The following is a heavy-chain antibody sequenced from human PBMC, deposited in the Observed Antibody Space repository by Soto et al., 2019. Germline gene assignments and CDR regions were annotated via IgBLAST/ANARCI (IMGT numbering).Heavy chain of an antibody. D-gene: IGHD4-17*01. CDR2: IYYNGNT. CDR1: GVSIISGASY. J-gene: IGHJ3*01. Sequence: SETLSLTCTLYGVSIISGASYWTWVRQHPGKGLEWIGYIYYNGNTYFSPSLKSRLTISIDTYKNQFSLKLSSVTAADTAMYYCARARLRALYAFDFRGQLTIFTVSS. CDR3: ARARLRALYAFDF. V-gene: IGHV4-31*03.